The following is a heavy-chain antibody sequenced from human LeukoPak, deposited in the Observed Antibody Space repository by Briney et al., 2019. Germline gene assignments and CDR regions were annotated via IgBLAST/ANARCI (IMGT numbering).Heavy chain of an antibody. D-gene: IGHD6-19*01. CDR1: GFTFSSYA. V-gene: IGHV3-23*01. CDR2: ISGSGGST. Sequence: PGGSLRLSCAASGFTFSSYAMSWVRQAPGKGLEWVSAISGSGGSTYYADSVKGRFTISRDNSKNTLYLQMNSLRAEDTAVYYCARQNPIAVAGIDYYYYGMDVWGQGTTVTVSS. J-gene: IGHJ6*02. CDR3: ARQNPIAVAGIDYYYYGMDV.